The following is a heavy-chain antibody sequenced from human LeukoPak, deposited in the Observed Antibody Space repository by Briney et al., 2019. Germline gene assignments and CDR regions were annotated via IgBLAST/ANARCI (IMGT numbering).Heavy chain of an antibody. CDR3: AKVLRYNWNDAFDY. D-gene: IGHD1-1*01. J-gene: IGHJ4*02. V-gene: IGHV3-23*01. Sequence: PGTSLRLSCTASGFNFGVYGMHWVRQAPGKGLEWVAAISGSGGSTYYADSVKGRFTISRDNSKNTLYLQMNSLRAEDTAVYYCAKVLRYNWNDAFDYWGQGTLVTVSS. CDR2: ISGSGGST. CDR1: GFNFGVYG.